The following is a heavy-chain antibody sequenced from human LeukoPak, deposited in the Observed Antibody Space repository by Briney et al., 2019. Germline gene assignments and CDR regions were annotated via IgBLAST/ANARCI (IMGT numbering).Heavy chain of an antibody. V-gene: IGHV1-18*01. Sequence: ASVKVSCKASGYSFTSYGISWVRQAPGQGLEWMGWISPYNGNTNYEQKLQGRVTMTTDTSTSTAYMELRSLRSDDTAVYCCVRVDNTGLLGYWGQGTLVTVSS. CDR1: GYSFTSYG. CDR2: ISPYNGNT. CDR3: VRVDNTGLLGY. J-gene: IGHJ4*02. D-gene: IGHD3-16*01.